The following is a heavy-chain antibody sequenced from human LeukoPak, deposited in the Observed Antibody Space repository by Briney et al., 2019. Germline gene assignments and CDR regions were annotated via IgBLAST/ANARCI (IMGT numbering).Heavy chain of an antibody. J-gene: IGHJ4*02. CDR3: ARRATSGPPYYLDY. CDR2: IHDSGST. Sequence: SETLSLTCTVSGGSISRYYWSWIKQPPGKGLEWVGYIHDSGSTNYNPSLKSRVTISGDTSKNPFSLRLSSVTAADTAIYYSARRATSGPPYYLDYWGQGILVTVSS. V-gene: IGHV4-59*08. D-gene: IGHD5-12*01. CDR1: GGSISRYY.